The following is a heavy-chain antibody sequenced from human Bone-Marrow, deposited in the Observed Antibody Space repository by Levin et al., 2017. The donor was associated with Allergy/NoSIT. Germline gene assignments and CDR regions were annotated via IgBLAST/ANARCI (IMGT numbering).Heavy chain of an antibody. Sequence: ASVKVSCKASGYSFTNYGISWVRQAPGQGFEWMGWINVENGNTNYGQKFQGRVSKTTDTSTSTVYMELRSMRSDDTAVYYCARVARDDFGVVVEYYHYMDVWGKGTTVTVSS. V-gene: IGHV1-18*01. D-gene: IGHD3-3*01. CDR2: INVENGNT. CDR1: GYSFTNYG. J-gene: IGHJ6*03. CDR3: ARVARDDFGVVVEYYHYMDV.